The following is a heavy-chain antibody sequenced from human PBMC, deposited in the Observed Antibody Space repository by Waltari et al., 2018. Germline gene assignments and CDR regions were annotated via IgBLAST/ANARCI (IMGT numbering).Heavy chain of an antibody. D-gene: IGHD1-1*01. CDR3: ARSPVATPGSWFDP. CDR2: IIPILNIS. J-gene: IGHJ5*02. CDR1: GGTFSSHA. Sequence: QVQLVQSGAEVKKPGSSVKVSCKASGGTFSSHAVSWVRQAPGQGPEWLGRIIPILNISDYAQKLQGRVTFTADKSTNTAYMDLTSLRSEDTAIYYCARSPVATPGSWFDPWGQGTLITVSS. V-gene: IGHV1-69*04.